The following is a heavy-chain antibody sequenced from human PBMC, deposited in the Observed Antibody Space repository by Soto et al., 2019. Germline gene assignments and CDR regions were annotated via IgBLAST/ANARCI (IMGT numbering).Heavy chain of an antibody. V-gene: IGHV3-30*03. CDR3: GRDFGHTGYCSSSICYLPDS. J-gene: IGHJ4*02. CDR2: IRYDGSKE. D-gene: IGHD2-2*01. Sequence: QVQLVESGGGVVQPGRSLRLSCAASGFTFSRYGMHWVRQAPGKGLEWVAIIRYDGSKEYYADSVKGRFTISRDNSKNTLYLQMNSLRAEDTAVYYCGRDFGHTGYCSSSICYLPDSGGQGTLVTVSS. CDR1: GFTFSRYG.